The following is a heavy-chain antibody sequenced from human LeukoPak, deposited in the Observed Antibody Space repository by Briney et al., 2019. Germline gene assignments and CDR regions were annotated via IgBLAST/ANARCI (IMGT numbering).Heavy chain of an antibody. CDR2: IYYSGST. D-gene: IGHD5-12*01. V-gene: IGHV4-59*01. CDR1: GGCISSYY. Sequence: SETLSLTCTVSGGCISSYYWSWIRQPPGKGLEWIGYIYYSGSTNYNPSLKSRVTISVDTSKNQFSLKLSSVTAADTAMYYCARVSGYDWESFYDYWGQGSLVTVSS. J-gene: IGHJ4*02. CDR3: ARVSGYDWESFYDY.